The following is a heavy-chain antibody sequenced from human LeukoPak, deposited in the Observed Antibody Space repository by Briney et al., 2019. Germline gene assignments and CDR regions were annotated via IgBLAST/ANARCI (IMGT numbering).Heavy chain of an antibody. CDR1: GFTFSSYC. CDR2: ISYDGSNK. CDR3: AKDDSSSAGTLPLY. V-gene: IGHV3-30*18. D-gene: IGHD6-6*01. J-gene: IGHJ4*02. Sequence: GGSLRLSCAASGFTFSSYCMHWVRQAPGKGLEWVAVISYDGSNKYYADSVKGRFTISRDNSKNTLYLQMNSLRAEDTAVYYCAKDDSSSAGTLPLYWGQGTLVTVSS.